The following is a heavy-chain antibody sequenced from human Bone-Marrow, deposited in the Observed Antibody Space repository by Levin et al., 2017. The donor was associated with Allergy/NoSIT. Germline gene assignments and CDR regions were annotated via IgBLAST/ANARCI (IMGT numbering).Heavy chain of an antibody. CDR3: ARDPTDCAGASCYKGWFDP. V-gene: IGHV4-39*07. J-gene: IGHJ5*02. D-gene: IGHD2-2*02. Sequence: PSETLSLTCTVSGGSISSSNYYWGWIRQPPGKGLEWIGSIYYSGSTYYNTSLMSRVTISVDTSKNQFSLKVSSVTAADTGVYYCARDPTDCAGASCYKGWFDPWGQGTLVTVSS. CDR2: IYYSGST. CDR1: GGSISSSNYY.